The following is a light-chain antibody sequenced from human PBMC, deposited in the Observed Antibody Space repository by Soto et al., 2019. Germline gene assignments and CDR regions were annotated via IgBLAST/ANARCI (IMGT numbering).Light chain of an antibody. V-gene: IGLV1-44*01. J-gene: IGLJ2*01. Sequence: QSVLTQPPSASGTAGQRVTISCSGSSSNIGSNTVNWYQQLPGTAPKLLSYSNNQRPSGVPDRFSGSTSGTSASLAISGLQSENEADYYCAAWDDSLNVVFGGGTPLTVL. CDR2: SNN. CDR3: AAWDDSLNVV. CDR1: SSNIGSNT.